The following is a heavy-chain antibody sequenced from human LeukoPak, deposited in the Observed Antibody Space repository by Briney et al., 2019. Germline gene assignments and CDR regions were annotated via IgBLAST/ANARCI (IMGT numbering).Heavy chain of an antibody. CDR1: GGTFSSYA. J-gene: IGHJ4*02. D-gene: IGHD5-24*01. Sequence: GASVKVSCKASGGTFSSYAISWVRQAPGQGLEWMGIINPSGGSTSYAQKFQGRVTMTRDMSTSTVYMELSSLRSEDTAVYYCARGDRWLQNYFDYWGQGTLVTVSS. CDR3: ARGDRWLQNYFDY. V-gene: IGHV1-46*01. CDR2: INPSGGST.